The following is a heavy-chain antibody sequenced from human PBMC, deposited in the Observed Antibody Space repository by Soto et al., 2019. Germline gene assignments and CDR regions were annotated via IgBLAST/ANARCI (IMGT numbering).Heavy chain of an antibody. V-gene: IGHV4-31*03. CDR3: ARELTAGYMDV. CDR2: IYYSGST. D-gene: IGHD2-21*02. CDR1: GGSISSGGYY. J-gene: IGHJ6*03. Sequence: SETLSLTCTFSGGSISSGGYYWSWIRQHPGKGLEWIGYIYYSGSTYYNPSLKSRVTISVDTSKNQFSLKLSSVTAADTAVYYCARELTAGYMDVWGKGTTVTVSS.